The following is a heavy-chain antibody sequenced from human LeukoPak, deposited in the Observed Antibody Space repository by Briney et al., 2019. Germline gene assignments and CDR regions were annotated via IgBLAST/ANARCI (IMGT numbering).Heavy chain of an antibody. Sequence: PGGSLRLSCAASGFTFSTFAMSWVRQAPGKGLEWVSGISESETSTYYADSVKGRFSISRDNSKNTLYLQMDSLRAEDTAVYYCAKNSGGSSYAPVDYWGQGTLVTVSS. V-gene: IGHV3-23*01. CDR2: ISESETST. CDR1: GFTFSTFA. J-gene: IGHJ4*02. D-gene: IGHD4-23*01. CDR3: AKNSGGSSYAPVDY.